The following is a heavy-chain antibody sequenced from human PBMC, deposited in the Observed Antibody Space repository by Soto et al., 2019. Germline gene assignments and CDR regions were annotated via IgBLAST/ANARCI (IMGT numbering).Heavy chain of an antibody. CDR3: VDPYFFDY. J-gene: IGHJ4*02. CDR1: GFTFSSHW. CDR2: INSDGSGT. D-gene: IGHD2-2*03. V-gene: IGHV3-74*01. Sequence: SLRLSCAASGFTFSSHWMHWVRQAPGKGLVWVSRINSDGSGTSYADSVKGRFTISRDNAKNTLYLQMNSLRAEDTALYYCVDPYFFDYWGQGTLVTVSS.